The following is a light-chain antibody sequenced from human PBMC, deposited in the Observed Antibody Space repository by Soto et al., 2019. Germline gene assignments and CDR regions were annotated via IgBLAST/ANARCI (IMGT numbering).Light chain of an antibody. Sequence: QSVLTQPPSASGTPGQRVTIACSGSSSNIGSTTVKWYQQLPGTAPKLLIYNNNQRPSGVPDRFSGSKSGTSASLAISGLKSEDEDDYYCAAWDDSLNGVVFGGGTKLTVL. V-gene: IGLV1-44*01. CDR1: SSNIGSTT. CDR2: NNN. J-gene: IGLJ3*02. CDR3: AAWDDSLNGVV.